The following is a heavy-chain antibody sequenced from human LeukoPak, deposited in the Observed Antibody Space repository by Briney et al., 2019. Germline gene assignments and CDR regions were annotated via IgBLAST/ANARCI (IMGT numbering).Heavy chain of an antibody. CDR3: ARDGEYSGYDWGNDY. J-gene: IGHJ4*02. CDR2: ISGSGGST. D-gene: IGHD5-12*01. Sequence: GGSLRLSCAASGFTFSSYAMSWVRQAPGKGLEWVSAISGSGGSTYYADSVKGRFTISRDNSKNTPYLQMNSLRAEDTAVYYCARDGEYSGYDWGNDYWGQGTLVTVSS. V-gene: IGHV3-23*01. CDR1: GFTFSSYA.